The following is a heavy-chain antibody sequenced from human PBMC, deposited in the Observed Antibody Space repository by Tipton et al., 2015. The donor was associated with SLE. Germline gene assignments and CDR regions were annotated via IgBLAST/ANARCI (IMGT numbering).Heavy chain of an antibody. CDR1: GGSISSSSYY. CDR2: IYYSGST. CDR3: ARRKGGAFDI. V-gene: IGHV4-39*01. Sequence: LRLSCTVSGGSISSSSYYWGWIRQPPGKGLEWIGSIYYSGSTYYNPSLKSRVTISVDTSKNQFSLKLSSVTAADTAVYYCARRKGGAFDIWGQGTMVTVSS. D-gene: IGHD1-26*01. J-gene: IGHJ3*02.